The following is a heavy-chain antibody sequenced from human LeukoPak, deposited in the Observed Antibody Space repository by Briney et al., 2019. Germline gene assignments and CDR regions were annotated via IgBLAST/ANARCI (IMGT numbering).Heavy chain of an antibody. D-gene: IGHD5-18*01. CDR1: GFTLSSYS. Sequence: GSLRLSCAASGFTLSSYSMNWVRQAPGKGLEWVSSISSSSSYIYYADSVKGRFTISRDNAKNSLYLQMNSLRAEDTAVYYCARGGTAKPFDPWGQGTLATVSS. CDR3: ARGGTAKPFDP. J-gene: IGHJ5*02. CDR2: ISSSSSYI. V-gene: IGHV3-21*01.